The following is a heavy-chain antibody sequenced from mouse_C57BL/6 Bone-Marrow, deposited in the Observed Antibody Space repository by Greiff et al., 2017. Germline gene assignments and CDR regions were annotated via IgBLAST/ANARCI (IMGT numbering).Heavy chain of an antibody. CDR1: GYTFTSYD. CDR2: IYPRDGST. Sequence: QVHVKQSGPELVKPGASVKLSCKASGYTFTSYDINWVKQRPGQGLEWIGWIYPRDGSTKYNEKFKGKATLTVDTSSSTAYMELHSLTSEDSAVYFCARLEFDGSGGDWYFDVWGTGTTVTVSS. D-gene: IGHD1-1*01. V-gene: IGHV1-85*01. CDR3: ARLEFDGSGGDWYFDV. J-gene: IGHJ1*03.